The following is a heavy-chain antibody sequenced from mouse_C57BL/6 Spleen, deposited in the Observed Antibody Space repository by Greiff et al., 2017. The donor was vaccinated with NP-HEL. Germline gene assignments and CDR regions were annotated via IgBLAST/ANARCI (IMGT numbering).Heavy chain of an antibody. V-gene: IGHV1-59*01. CDR3: AKEGHGNYDGSLDY. CDR2: IDPSDSYT. Sequence: VQLQQPGAELVRPGTSVKLSCKASGYTFTSYWMHWVKQRPGQGLEWIGVIDPSDSYTNYNQKFKGKATLTVDTSSSTAYMQLSSLTSEDSAVYYCAKEGHGNYDGSLDYWGQGTTLTVSS. D-gene: IGHD2-1*01. CDR1: GYTFTSYW. J-gene: IGHJ2*01.